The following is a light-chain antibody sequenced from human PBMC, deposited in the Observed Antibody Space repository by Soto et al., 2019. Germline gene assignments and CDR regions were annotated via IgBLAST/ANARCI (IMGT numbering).Light chain of an antibody. CDR1: TSNIGAGFD. V-gene: IGLV1-40*01. CDR3: QSYDNSLSGSYV. CDR2: INN. J-gene: IGLJ1*01. Sequence: QSALTQPPSVSGAPGQRVTISCTGSTSNIGAGFDVHWYQHLPGAAPKLLIYINNNRPSGVPDRFSGSKSGTSASLAITGLQAEDEADYYCQSYDNSLSGSYVFGTGTKVTVL.